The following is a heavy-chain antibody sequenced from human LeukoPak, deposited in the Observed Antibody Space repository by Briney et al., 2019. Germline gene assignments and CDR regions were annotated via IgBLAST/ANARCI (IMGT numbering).Heavy chain of an antibody. CDR3: ARQWLGDYDILTGYYRALYYYGMDV. J-gene: IGHJ6*02. V-gene: IGHV3-33*01. D-gene: IGHD3-9*01. CDR2: IWSDGSNK. CDR1: GFTFSSYG. Sequence: GGSLRLSCAASGFTFSSYGMHWVRQAPGKGLEWVAIIWSDGSNKYCADFVKGRFTISRDNAKNSLYLQMNSLRAEDTAMYYCARQWLGDYDILTGYYRALYYYGMDVWGQGTTVTVSS.